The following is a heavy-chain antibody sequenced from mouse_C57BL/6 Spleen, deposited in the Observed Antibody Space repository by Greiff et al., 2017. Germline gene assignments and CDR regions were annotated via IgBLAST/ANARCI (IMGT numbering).Heavy chain of an antibody. CDR1: GYTFTTYP. V-gene: IGHV1-47*01. CDR3: ARRVLDSSGYSWFAY. J-gene: IGHJ3*01. D-gene: IGHD3-2*02. Sequence: VKLMESGAELVKPGASVTMSCKASGYTFTTYPIEWMKQNHGKSLEWIGNFHPYNDETKYNEKFKGKATLTVEKSSSTVYLELSRLTSDDSAVYYCARRVLDSSGYSWFAYWGQGTLVTVSA. CDR2: FHPYNDET.